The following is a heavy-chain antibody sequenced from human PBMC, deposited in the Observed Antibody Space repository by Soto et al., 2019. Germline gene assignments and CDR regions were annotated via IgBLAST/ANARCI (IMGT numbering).Heavy chain of an antibody. CDR2: ISYDGSNK. V-gene: IGHV3-30-3*01. CDR1: GFTFSSYA. Sequence: PGGSLRLSCAASGFTFSSYAMHWVRQAPGKGLEWVAVISYDGSNKYYADSVKGRFTISRDNSKNTLYLQMNSLRAEDTAVYYWARRGGAGIEGTEVWGQGT. CDR3: ARRGGAGIEGTEV. J-gene: IGHJ6*02. D-gene: IGHD6-19*01.